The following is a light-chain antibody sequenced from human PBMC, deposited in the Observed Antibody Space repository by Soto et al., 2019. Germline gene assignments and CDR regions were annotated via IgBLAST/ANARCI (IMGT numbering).Light chain of an antibody. CDR2: DAS. CDR3: QQYDNLPSIT. J-gene: IGKJ5*01. CDR1: QDISNY. V-gene: IGKV1-33*01. Sequence: DLQMTQSPSSLSASVGDRVTITCQASQDISNYLNWYQQKPGKAPKLLIYDASNLETGVPSRFIGSGSGQDFTFTISSLQPEDIATYYCQQYDNLPSITFGQGTRLEIK.